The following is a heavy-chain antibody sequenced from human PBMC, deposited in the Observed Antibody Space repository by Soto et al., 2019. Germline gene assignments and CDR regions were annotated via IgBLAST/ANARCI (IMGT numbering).Heavy chain of an antibody. V-gene: IGHV1-58*01. CDR3: AADVPSASWYYDSSGYYGRNFDY. CDR1: GFTFTSSA. CDR2: IVVGSGNT. D-gene: IGHD3-22*01. Sequence: GASVQVSCKASGFTFTSSAVQGVRQARGQRLEWIGWIVVGSGNTNYAQKFQERVTITRDMSTSTAYMELSSLRSEDTAVYYCAADVPSASWYYDSSGYYGRNFDYWGQGTLVTVSS. J-gene: IGHJ4*02.